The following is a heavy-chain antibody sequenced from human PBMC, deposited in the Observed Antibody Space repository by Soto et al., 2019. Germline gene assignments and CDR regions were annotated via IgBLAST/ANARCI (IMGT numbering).Heavy chain of an antibody. CDR1: GFTFDNCG. V-gene: IGHV3-9*01. Sequence: GGSLRLSCAASGFTFDNCGMHWVRQAPGKGLEWVSGISWDSGTIGYADSVKGRFTISRDDAKNSLYLQMNSLRREDTALYYCVQGRYPTMATPLDHWGQGTLVTVSS. J-gene: IGHJ5*02. D-gene: IGHD1-1*01. CDR2: ISWDSGTI. CDR3: VQGRYPTMATPLDH.